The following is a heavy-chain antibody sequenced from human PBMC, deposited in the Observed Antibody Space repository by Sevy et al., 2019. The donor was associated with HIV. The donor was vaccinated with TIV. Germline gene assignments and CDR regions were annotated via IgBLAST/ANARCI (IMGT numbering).Heavy chain of an antibody. J-gene: IGHJ3*02. CDR2: ISGRGGST. CDR3: ARTITMILVVITRVDAFDI. Sequence: GGYLRLSCAASGFTFSSYAMSWVRQAPGKGLEWISAISGRGGSTYYADSVKGRFTISRDNSKNTLYLQMNSLRAEDTAVYYCARTITMILVVITRVDAFDIWGQGTMVTVSS. D-gene: IGHD3-22*01. CDR1: GFTFSSYA. V-gene: IGHV3-23*01.